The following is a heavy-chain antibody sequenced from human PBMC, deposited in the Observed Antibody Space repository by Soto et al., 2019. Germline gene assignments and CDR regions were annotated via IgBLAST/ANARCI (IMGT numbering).Heavy chain of an antibody. CDR1: GFTFSSYA. CDR3: ARRGSGSYYDY. V-gene: IGHV3-23*01. Sequence: EVQLLESGGGLVQPGGSLRLSCAASGFTFSSYAMRWVRQAPGKGLEWVSAISGSGGSTYYAASVKGRFTISRDNPKNALYLQMNSLRAEDTAVYYCARRGSGSYYDYWGQGTLVTVSS. J-gene: IGHJ4*02. D-gene: IGHD1-26*01. CDR2: ISGSGGST.